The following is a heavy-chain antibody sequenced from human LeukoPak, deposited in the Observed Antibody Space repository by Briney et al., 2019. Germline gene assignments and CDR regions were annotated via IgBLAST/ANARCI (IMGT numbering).Heavy chain of an antibody. D-gene: IGHD6-19*01. Sequence: GGSLRLSCAASGFTFSSYSTNWVRQAPGKGLEWVSSISSSSSYIYYADSVKGRFTISRDNAKNSLYLQMNSLRAEDTAVYYCARHFSVAESIDYWGQGTLVTVSS. CDR2: ISSSSSYI. CDR3: ARHFSVAESIDY. J-gene: IGHJ4*02. V-gene: IGHV3-21*01. CDR1: GFTFSSYS.